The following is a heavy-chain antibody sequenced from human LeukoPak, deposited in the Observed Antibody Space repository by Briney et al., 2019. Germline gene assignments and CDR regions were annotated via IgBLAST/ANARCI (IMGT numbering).Heavy chain of an antibody. D-gene: IGHD5-12*01. Sequence: PSETLSLTCAVYGGSFSGYYWSWVRQPPGKGLEWIGEINHSGSTNYNPSLKSRVTISVDTSKNQFSLKLSSVTAADTAVYYCARHRLYSGYGTDFDYWGQGTLVTVSS. J-gene: IGHJ4*02. CDR1: GGSFSGYY. CDR2: INHSGST. V-gene: IGHV4-34*01. CDR3: ARHRLYSGYGTDFDY.